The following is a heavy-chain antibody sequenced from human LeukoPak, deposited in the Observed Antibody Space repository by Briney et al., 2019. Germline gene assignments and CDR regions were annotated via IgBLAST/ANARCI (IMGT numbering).Heavy chain of an antibody. Sequence: SETLSLTCAVYGGSFSGYYWSWIRQPPGKGLEWIGEINHSGSTNYNPSLKGRVTISVDTSRNQFSLKLSSVTAADTAVYYCARLRYGSGSYRYWGQGTLVTVSS. CDR1: GGSFSGYY. D-gene: IGHD3-10*01. J-gene: IGHJ4*02. CDR3: ARLRYGSGSYRY. CDR2: INHSGST. V-gene: IGHV4-34*01.